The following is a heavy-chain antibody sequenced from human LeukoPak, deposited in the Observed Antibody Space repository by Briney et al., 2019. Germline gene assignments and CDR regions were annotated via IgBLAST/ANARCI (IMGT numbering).Heavy chain of an antibody. CDR3: ARDPQTMVRGVIIPDAFDI. D-gene: IGHD3-10*01. V-gene: IGHV1-18*04. CDR1: GYTFTSYG. J-gene: IGHJ3*02. Sequence: ASVKLSCKASGYTFTSYGISWVRQAPGQGLEWMGWISAYNGNTNYAQKLQGRVTMTTDTSTSTAYMELRSLRSDDTAVYYCARDPQTMVRGVIIPDAFDIWGQGTMVTVSS. CDR2: ISAYNGNT.